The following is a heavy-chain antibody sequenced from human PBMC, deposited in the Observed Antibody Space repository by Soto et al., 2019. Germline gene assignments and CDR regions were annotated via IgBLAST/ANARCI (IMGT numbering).Heavy chain of an antibody. J-gene: IGHJ4*02. Sequence: HPGGSLRLSCAASGFTFSSYAMSWVRQAPGKGLEWVSIIYVSGSTYYADSVKGRFTISRDNSKNTLYLQMNSLRAEDAAVYYCAKDLVGSNADYFDYWGQGTLVTVSS. D-gene: IGHD2-15*01. CDR1: GFTFSSYA. CDR2: IYVSGST. CDR3: AKDLVGSNADYFDY. V-gene: IGHV3-23*03.